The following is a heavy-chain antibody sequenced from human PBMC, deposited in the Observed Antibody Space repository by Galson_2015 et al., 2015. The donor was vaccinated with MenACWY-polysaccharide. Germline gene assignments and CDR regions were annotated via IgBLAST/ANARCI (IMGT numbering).Heavy chain of an antibody. Sequence: SETLSLICAVYGGSFSGYYWSWIRQPPGKGLEWIGEMNHSGSTNCNPSLKSRVTISVDTSKNQFSLRLTSVTAADTAVYYCARGVGARSRFGLWGQGTLVSVSS. V-gene: IGHV4-34*01. D-gene: IGHD1-26*01. CDR3: ARGVGARSRFGL. J-gene: IGHJ5*02. CDR1: GGSFSGYY. CDR2: MNHSGST.